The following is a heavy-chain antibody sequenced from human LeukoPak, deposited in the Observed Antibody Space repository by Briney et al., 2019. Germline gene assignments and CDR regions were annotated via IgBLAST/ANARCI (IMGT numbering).Heavy chain of an antibody. CDR1: GYTFTGYY. CDR3: ARDRNGWYPNFDY. CDR2: INPNSGGT. Sequence: GASVKVSCKASGYTFTGYYMHWVRQAPGQGLEWMGWINPNSGGTNYAQKFQGRVTMTRDTSISTAYMELSRLRSDDTAVYYCARDRNGWYPNFDYWGQGTLVTVSS. D-gene: IGHD6-19*01. J-gene: IGHJ4*02. V-gene: IGHV1-2*02.